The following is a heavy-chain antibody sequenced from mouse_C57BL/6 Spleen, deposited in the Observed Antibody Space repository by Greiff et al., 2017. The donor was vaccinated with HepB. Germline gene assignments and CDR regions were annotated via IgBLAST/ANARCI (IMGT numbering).Heavy chain of an antibody. CDR2: IYPGGGYT. CDR3: ARGGTTVGAGFDY. J-gene: IGHJ2*01. V-gene: IGHV1-63*01. D-gene: IGHD1-1*01. Sequence: VQLQQSGAELVRPGTSVKMSCKASGYTFTNYWIGWAKQRPGHGLEWIGDIYPGGGYTNYNEKFKGKATLTADKSSSTAYMQFSSLTSEDSAIYYCARGGTTVGAGFDYWGQGTTLTVSS. CDR1: GYTFTNYW.